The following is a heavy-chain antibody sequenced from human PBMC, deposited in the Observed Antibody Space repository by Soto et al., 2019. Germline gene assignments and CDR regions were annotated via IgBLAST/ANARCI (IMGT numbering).Heavy chain of an antibody. Sequence: ASVKVSCKASGYTFTGYYMHWVRQAPGQGLEWMGWINPNSGGTNYAQKFQGWVTMTRDTSISTAYMELSRLRSDDTAVYYCARAYGGGVAAAVPFDIWGQGTMVTVSS. CDR3: ARAYGGGVAAAVPFDI. CDR1: GYTFTGYY. D-gene: IGHD6-13*01. J-gene: IGHJ3*02. CDR2: INPNSGGT. V-gene: IGHV1-2*04.